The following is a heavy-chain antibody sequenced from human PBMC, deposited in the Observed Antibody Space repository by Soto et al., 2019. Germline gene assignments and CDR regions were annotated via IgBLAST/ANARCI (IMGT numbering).Heavy chain of an antibody. Sequence: ASETLSLTCGVSGGSVSNNTWWSLVRQPPGKGLEWIGEIYHSGSTNYNPSLKSRVSISVDKSKNQFSLRLSSVSSVFRLYLQMNSLKTEDTAVYYCTTFWGFRGWGQGTLVTVSS. J-gene: IGHJ4*02. CDR2: IYHSGST. CDR1: GGSVSNNTW. D-gene: IGHD3-10*01. CDR3: NSLKTEDTAVYYCTTFWGFRG. V-gene: IGHV4-4*02.